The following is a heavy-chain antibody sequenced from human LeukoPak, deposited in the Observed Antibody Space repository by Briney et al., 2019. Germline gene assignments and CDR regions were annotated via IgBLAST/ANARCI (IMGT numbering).Heavy chain of an antibody. V-gene: IGHV1-69*04. CDR2: IIPILGIA. Sequence: GASVKVSCKASGGTFSSYAISWVRQAPGQGLEWMGRIIPILGIANYAQKFQGRVTITADKSTSTAYMELSSLRSEDTAVYYCARGCPKVGGPGDYYYYYGMDVWGQGTTVTVSS. CDR1: GGTFSSYA. CDR3: ARGCPKVGGPGDYYYYYGMDV. D-gene: IGHD1-26*01. J-gene: IGHJ6*02.